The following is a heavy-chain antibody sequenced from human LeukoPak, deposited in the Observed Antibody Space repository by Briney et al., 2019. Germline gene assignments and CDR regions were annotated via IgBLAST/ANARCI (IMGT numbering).Heavy chain of an antibody. CDR1: GFTVSSNY. V-gene: IGHV3-53*01. J-gene: IGHJ6*02. Sequence: GGSLRLSCAASGFTVSSNYMSWVRQAPGKGLEWVSVIYSGGSTYYADSVKGRFTISRDNAKNSLYLQMNSLRDEDTAVYYCARLCGGDCYHGMDVWGQGTTVTVSS. D-gene: IGHD2-21*01. CDR3: ARLCGGDCYHGMDV. CDR2: IYSGGST.